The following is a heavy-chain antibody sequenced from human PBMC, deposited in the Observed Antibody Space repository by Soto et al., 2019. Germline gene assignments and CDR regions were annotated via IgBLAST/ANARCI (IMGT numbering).Heavy chain of an antibody. CDR3: AKGSIEYSASIDY. V-gene: IGHV3-23*01. D-gene: IGHD5-12*01. CDR1: GFSFSSYA. CDR2: ISGRGGSS. Sequence: EVQLLESGGDLVQPGGSLRLSCAASGFSFSSYAMVWVRQAPGKGLEWVSVISGRGGSSYFADSVKGRFTISTDNSKNVLSLEMNSLRVEDTAKYFCAKGSIEYSASIDYWGQGTLVLVSP. J-gene: IGHJ4*02.